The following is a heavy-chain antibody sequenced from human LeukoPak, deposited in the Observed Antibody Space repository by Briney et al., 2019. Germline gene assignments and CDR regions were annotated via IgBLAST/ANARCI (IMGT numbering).Heavy chain of an antibody. D-gene: IGHD3-10*01. Sequence: GASVKVSCKASGYTFTSYAMNWVRQAPGQGLEWMGWINTNTGNPTYAQGFTGRFVFSLDTSVSTAYLQISSLKAEDTAVYYCARATYGSGSYYNPYEYFQHWGQGTLVTVSS. V-gene: IGHV7-4-1*02. J-gene: IGHJ1*01. CDR2: INTNTGNP. CDR1: GYTFTSYA. CDR3: ARATYGSGSYYNPYEYFQH.